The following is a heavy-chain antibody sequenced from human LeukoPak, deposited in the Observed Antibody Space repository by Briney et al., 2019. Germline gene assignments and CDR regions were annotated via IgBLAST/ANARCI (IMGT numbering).Heavy chain of an antibody. CDR3: ARDRTIFGVVPYYFDY. J-gene: IGHJ4*02. V-gene: IGHV1-8*01. CDR1: GYTLTSYD. CDR2: MNPNSGNT. Sequence: GASVKVSCKASGYTLTSYDINWVRQATGQGLEWMGWMNPNSGNTGYAQKFQGRVTMTRNTSISTAYMELSSLRSEDTAVYYCARDRTIFGVVPYYFDYWGQGTLVTVSS. D-gene: IGHD3-3*01.